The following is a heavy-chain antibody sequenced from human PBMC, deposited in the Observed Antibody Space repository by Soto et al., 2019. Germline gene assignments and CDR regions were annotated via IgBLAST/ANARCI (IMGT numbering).Heavy chain of an antibody. V-gene: IGHV5-51*01. D-gene: IGHD2-15*01. CDR2: IYPGDSDT. J-gene: IGHJ6*02. CDR1: GYSFTSYW. Sequence: PGESLKISGKGSGYSFTSYWIGWVRQMPGKGLEWMGIIYPGDSDTRYSPSFQGQVTISADKSISTAYLQWSSLKASDTAMYYCARLKTPTYCSGGSCYGLYYYGMDVWGQGTTVTVSS. CDR3: ARLKTPTYCSGGSCYGLYYYGMDV.